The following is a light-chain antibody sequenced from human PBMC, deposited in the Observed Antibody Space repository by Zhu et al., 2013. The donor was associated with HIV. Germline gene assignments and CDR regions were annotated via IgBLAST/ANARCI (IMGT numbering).Light chain of an antibody. CDR1: RSVGSTF. CDR2: GAS. V-gene: IGKV3-20*01. Sequence: DIVSTQSPGTLSLSPGEGATLSCRASRSVGSTFLAWYQQKPGQAPRLLIYGASSRGNGIPDRFSGSGSGTEFTLTITGLEPEDFGMYFCQRFGSSVTWTFGQGTKLEIK. J-gene: IGKJ1*01. CDR3: QRFGSSVTWT.